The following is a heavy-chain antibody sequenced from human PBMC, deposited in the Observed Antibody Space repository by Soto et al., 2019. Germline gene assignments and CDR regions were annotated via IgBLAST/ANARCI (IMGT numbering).Heavy chain of an antibody. CDR2: FDPEDNKT. D-gene: IGHD2-15*01. J-gene: IGHJ4*02. CDR1: GYTLTELS. V-gene: IGHV1-24*01. CDR3: ATPRSTLFVV. Sequence: QVQLVQSGAEVKKPGASVKVSCKVSGYTLTELSIHWVRQAPGKGLEWMGGFDPEDNKTIYSQKFQGRVTITEDTPTDTAYMELSSLRSEDTALYYCATPRSTLFVVWGQGTLVTVSS.